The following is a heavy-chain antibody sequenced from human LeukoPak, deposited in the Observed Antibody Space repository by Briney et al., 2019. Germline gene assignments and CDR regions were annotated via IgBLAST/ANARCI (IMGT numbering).Heavy chain of an antibody. CDR2: MNPNSGNT. J-gene: IGHJ5*02. Sequence: ASVKVSCKASGYTFTSYDINWVRQATGQGLEWMGWMNPNSGNTGYAQKFQGRVTMTRDTSISTAYMELSRLRSDDTAVYYCARDVITGTTLGFDPWGQGTLVTVSS. CDR1: GYTFTSYD. D-gene: IGHD1-7*01. V-gene: IGHV1-8*01. CDR3: ARDVITGTTLGFDP.